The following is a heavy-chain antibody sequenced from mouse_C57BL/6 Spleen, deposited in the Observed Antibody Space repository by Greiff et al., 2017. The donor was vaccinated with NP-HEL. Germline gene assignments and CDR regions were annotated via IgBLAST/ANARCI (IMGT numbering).Heavy chain of an antibody. V-gene: IGHV7-3*01. D-gene: IGHD2-3*01. CDR3: ARYNGDGYYLFYAMDY. Sequence: EVKLQESGGGLVQPGGSLSLSCAASGFTFTDYYMSWVRQPPGKALEWLGFIRNKANGYTTEYSASVKGRFTISRDNSQSILYLQMNALRAEDSATYYCARYNGDGYYLFYAMDYWGQGTSVTVSS. CDR1: GFTFTDYY. CDR2: IRNKANGYTT. J-gene: IGHJ4*01.